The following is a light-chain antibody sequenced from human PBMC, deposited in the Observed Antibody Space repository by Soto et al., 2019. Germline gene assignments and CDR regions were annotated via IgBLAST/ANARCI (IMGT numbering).Light chain of an antibody. CDR3: QQFGSSPGFT. CDR2: GAS. Sequence: EIVLTQSPVTLSLSPGERATLSCRASQSINSRYLAWYQQKPGQAPRLLIYGASSRATGIPDRFSGSGSGTDFTLTISRLEPEDFAVYYCQQFGSSPGFTFGPGTIVDIK. J-gene: IGKJ3*01. V-gene: IGKV3-20*01. CDR1: QSINSRY.